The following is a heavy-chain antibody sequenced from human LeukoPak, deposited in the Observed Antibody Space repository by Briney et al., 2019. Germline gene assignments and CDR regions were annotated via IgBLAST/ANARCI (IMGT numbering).Heavy chain of an antibody. CDR3: ARDTVDQYWFDP. V-gene: IGHV4-31*03. CDR1: GGSISSGGYY. CDR2: IYYSGST. D-gene: IGHD4-23*01. Sequence: SETLSLTCTVSGGSISSGGYYWSWIRQHPGKGLEWIGYIYYSGSTYYNPSLKSRVTIPVDTSNNQFSLKLSSVTAADTAVYYCARDTVDQYWFDPWGQGTLVTVSS. J-gene: IGHJ5*02.